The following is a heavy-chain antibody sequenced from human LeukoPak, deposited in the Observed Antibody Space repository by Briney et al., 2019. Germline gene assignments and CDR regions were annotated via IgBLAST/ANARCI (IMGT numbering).Heavy chain of an antibody. D-gene: IGHD6-19*01. V-gene: IGHV3-9*01. J-gene: IGHJ4*02. CDR1: GFTFDDYA. Sequence: PGGSLRLSCAASGFTFDDYAMHWVRQAPGKGLEWVSGISWNSGSIGYADPVKGRFTISRDNAKNSLYLQMSSLRAEDTALYYCAKGYRWLPRDYFDYWGQGTLVTVSS. CDR2: ISWNSGSI. CDR3: AKGYRWLPRDYFDY.